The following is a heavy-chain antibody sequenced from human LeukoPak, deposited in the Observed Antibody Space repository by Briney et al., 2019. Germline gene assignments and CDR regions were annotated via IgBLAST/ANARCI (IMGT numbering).Heavy chain of an antibody. Sequence: SETLSLTCTVSGGSISSSSYYWGWIRQPPGKGLEWIGEINHSGSTNYNPSLKSRVTISVDTSRNQFSLKLSSVTAADTAVYYCATHDPGIAAAGTQYWYFDLWGRGTLVTVSS. CDR3: ATHDPGIAAAGTQYWYFDL. J-gene: IGHJ2*01. V-gene: IGHV4-39*01. CDR1: GGSISSSSYY. CDR2: INHSGST. D-gene: IGHD6-13*01.